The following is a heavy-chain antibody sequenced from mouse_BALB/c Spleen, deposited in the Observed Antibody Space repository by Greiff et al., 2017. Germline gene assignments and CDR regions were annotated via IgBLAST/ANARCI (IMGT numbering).Heavy chain of an antibody. D-gene: IGHD2-4*01. CDR1: GYTFTSYW. V-gene: IGHV1S81*02. J-gene: IGHJ4*01. CDR3: ARWGSTMILYYAMDY. CDR2: INPSNGRT. Sequence: VQLQQPGAELVKPGASVKLSCKASGYTFTSYWMHWVKQRPGQGLEWIGEINPSNGRTNYNEKFKSKATLTVDKSSSTAYMQLSSLTSEDSAVYYCARWGSTMILYYAMDYWGQGTSVTVSS.